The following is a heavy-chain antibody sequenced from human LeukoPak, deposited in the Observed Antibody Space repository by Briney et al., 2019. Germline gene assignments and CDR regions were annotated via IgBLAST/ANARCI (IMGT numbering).Heavy chain of an antibody. V-gene: IGHV4-61*02. CDR1: GGSISGGSSY. Sequence: SETLSLTCTVSGGSISGGSSYWSWVRQPAGKGLEWIGRIYSSGSTDYNPSLQSRVTVSLDASKNQFSLKLRSVTAADTAVYYCARDGPALTYCGGDCFSDYWGQGTLVTVSS. D-gene: IGHD2-21*01. J-gene: IGHJ4*02. CDR2: IYSSGST. CDR3: ARDGPALTYCGGDCFSDY.